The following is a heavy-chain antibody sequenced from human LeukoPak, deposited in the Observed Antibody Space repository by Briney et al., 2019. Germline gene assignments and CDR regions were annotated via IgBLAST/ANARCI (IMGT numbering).Heavy chain of an antibody. Sequence: SETLSLTCTVSGGSISSYFWNWIRQPPGKALEWIGFIYHTGSFHYNPSLKSRVTISVDTSKNQFSLNLRSVTAADTAVYFCGRESRIVGTTSVWYYFDYWGQGTLVTVSS. CDR3: GRESRIVGTTSVWYYFDY. CDR1: GGSISSYF. J-gene: IGHJ4*02. V-gene: IGHV4-59*12. D-gene: IGHD1-26*01. CDR2: IYHTGSF.